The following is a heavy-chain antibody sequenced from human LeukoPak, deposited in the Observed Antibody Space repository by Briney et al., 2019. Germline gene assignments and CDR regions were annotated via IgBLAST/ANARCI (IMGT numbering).Heavy chain of an antibody. D-gene: IGHD3-22*01. CDR1: GFTVSSNY. J-gene: IGHJ4*02. Sequence: GGSLRLSCAASGFTVSSNYMSWVRQAPGKGLEWVSVIYSGGSTYYADSVKGRFTISRDNSKNTLYLQMNSLRAEGTAVYYCARDYDSSGYFSTFDYWGQGTLVTVSS. CDR3: ARDYDSSGYFSTFDY. V-gene: IGHV3-66*02. CDR2: IYSGGST.